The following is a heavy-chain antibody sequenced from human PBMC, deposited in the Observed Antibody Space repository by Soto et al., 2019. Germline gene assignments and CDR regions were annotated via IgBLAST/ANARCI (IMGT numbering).Heavy chain of an antibody. CDR2: ISSSSSYI. J-gene: IGHJ5*02. CDR3: ARDSTWLDTAMVRNWLDP. D-gene: IGHD5-18*01. Sequence: TGGSLRLSCAASGFTFSSYSMNWVRQAPGKGLEWVSSISSSSSYIYYADSVKGRLTISRDNAKNSLYLQMNSLRAEDTAVYYCARDSTWLDTAMVRNWLDPWGQGTLVTVSS. V-gene: IGHV3-21*01. CDR1: GFTFSSYS.